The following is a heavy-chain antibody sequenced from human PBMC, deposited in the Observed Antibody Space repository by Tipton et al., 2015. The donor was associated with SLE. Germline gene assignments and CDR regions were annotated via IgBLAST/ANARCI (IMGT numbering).Heavy chain of an antibody. V-gene: IGHV4-30-4*08. CDR3: ARAADSGRPGGFDY. J-gene: IGHJ4*02. CDR1: GGSISSGDYY. D-gene: IGHD1-26*01. CDR2: IYYSGST. Sequence: TLSLTCTVSGGSISSGDYYWSWIRQPPGKGLEWIGYIYYSGSTYYNPSLKSRVTISVDTSKNQFSLKLSSVTAADTAVYYCARAADSGRPGGFDYWGQGTLVTVSS.